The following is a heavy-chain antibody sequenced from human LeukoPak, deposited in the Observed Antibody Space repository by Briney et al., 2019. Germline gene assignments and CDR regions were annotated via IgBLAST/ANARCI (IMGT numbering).Heavy chain of an antibody. CDR2: LYYRGCT. D-gene: IGHD3-10*01. CDR3: ARVGVTMVRGVIIKGYFDY. V-gene: IGHV4-59*11. J-gene: IGHJ4*02. CDR1: SGSISGPS. Sequence: SETPSLTCVHTSGSISGPSWSWLPPPPGKGLDGFGYLYYRGCTNYNPSLKSRVTISVDTSKNQFSLKLSSVTAADTAVYYCARVGVTMVRGVIIKGYFDYWGQGTLVTVSS.